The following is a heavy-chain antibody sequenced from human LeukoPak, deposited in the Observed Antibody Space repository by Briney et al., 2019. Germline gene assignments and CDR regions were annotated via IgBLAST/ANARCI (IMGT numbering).Heavy chain of an antibody. CDR3: ARENYFGSGSSYYYGLDV. D-gene: IGHD3-10*01. CDR1: GYTFTSYA. CDR2: INTNTGNP. V-gene: IGHV7-4-1*02. J-gene: IGHJ6*02. Sequence: AASVKVSCKASGYTFTSYAMNWVRQAPGQGLEWMGWINTNTGNPTFAQGFTGRFVFSLDTSVSTAYLQISGLEAEDTAMYYCARENYFGSGSSYYYGLDVWGQGTTVTVSS.